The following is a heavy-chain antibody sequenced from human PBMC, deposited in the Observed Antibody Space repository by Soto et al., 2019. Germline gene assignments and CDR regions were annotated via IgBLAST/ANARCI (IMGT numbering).Heavy chain of an antibody. D-gene: IGHD3-10*01. CDR3: AHTYYEGSGSYHLY. CDR1: GFSLSTSGVG. V-gene: IGHV2-5*02. CDR2: IYWDDDK. Sequence: QITLKESGPTLVKPTQTLTLTCTFSGFSLSTSGVGVGWIRQPPGKALEWLALIYWDDDKRYSPSLKSRLTITKDTSKNQVVLTMTNMDPVDTATYYCAHTYYEGSGSYHLYWGQGTLVTVSS. J-gene: IGHJ4*02.